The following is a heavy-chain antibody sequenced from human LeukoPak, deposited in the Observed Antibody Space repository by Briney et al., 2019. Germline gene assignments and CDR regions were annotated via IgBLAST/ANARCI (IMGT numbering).Heavy chain of an antibody. Sequence: SETLSLTCTVSGGSISTYYWGWIRQPPGKGLEWIGSLFYSGSTYYNPALKSRVTISVDTSKNQFSLRLSSVTAADTAVYYCARRGYNSGSYAFDIWGQGTMVTVSS. CDR3: ARRGYNSGSYAFDI. D-gene: IGHD5-18*01. CDR1: GGSISTYY. V-gene: IGHV4-39*01. CDR2: LFYSGST. J-gene: IGHJ3*02.